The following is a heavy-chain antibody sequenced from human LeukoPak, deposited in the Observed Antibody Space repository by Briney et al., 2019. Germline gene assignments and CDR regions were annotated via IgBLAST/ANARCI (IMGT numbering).Heavy chain of an antibody. CDR2: INHSGST. CDR3: ARRNGGYPIDY. Sequence: SSETLSLTCAVYGVSFSGYYWSWIRQPPGKGLGWIGEINHSGSTNYNPSLKSRVTISVDTSKNQFSLKLSSVTAADTAVYYCARRNGGYPIDYWGQGTLVTVSS. V-gene: IGHV4-34*01. J-gene: IGHJ4*02. D-gene: IGHD3-22*01. CDR1: GVSFSGYY.